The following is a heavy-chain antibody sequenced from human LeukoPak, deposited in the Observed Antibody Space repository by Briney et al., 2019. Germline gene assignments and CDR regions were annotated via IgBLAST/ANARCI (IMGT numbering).Heavy chain of an antibody. CDR2: IYYSGST. J-gene: IGHJ6*03. Sequence: PSETLSLTCTVSGGSISSYYWSWIRQPPGKGLEWIGYIYYSGSTNYNPSLKSRVTISVDTSKNQFSLKLSSVTAADTAVYYCAREMYYYGSGRGYYIDVWGKGTTVTISS. D-gene: IGHD3-10*01. CDR1: GGSISSYY. CDR3: AREMYYYGSGRGYYIDV. V-gene: IGHV4-59*01.